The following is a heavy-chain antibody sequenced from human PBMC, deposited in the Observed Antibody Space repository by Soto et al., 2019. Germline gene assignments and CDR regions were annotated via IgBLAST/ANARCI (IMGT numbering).Heavy chain of an antibody. CDR2: IYYSGST. Sequence: SETLSLTCTVSGGSISSYYWSWIRQPPGKGLEWIGYIYYSGSTNYNPSLKSRVTISVDTSKNQFSLKLSSVTAADTAVYYCAREGYYDSSGYINWFDPWGQGTLVTVSS. CDR3: AREGYYDSSGYINWFDP. J-gene: IGHJ5*02. V-gene: IGHV4-59*01. D-gene: IGHD3-22*01. CDR1: GGSISSYY.